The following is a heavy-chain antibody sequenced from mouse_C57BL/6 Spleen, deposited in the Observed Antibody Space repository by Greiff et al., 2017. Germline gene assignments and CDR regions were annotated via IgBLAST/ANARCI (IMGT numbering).Heavy chain of an antibody. CDR3: AGDKGSGTGWDVDV. D-gene: IGHD4-1*01. J-gene: IGHJ1*03. CDR2: IWTGGGT. Sequence: VQLVESGPGLVAPSQSLSITCTVSGFSLTSYAMSWVRQPPGKGLEWLGVIWTGGGTTYNSALKSSLSISQDNSKSQVFLKMNSLQNDDTARYYWAGDKGSGTGWDVDVWGTGTTVTVSS. V-gene: IGHV2-9-1*01. CDR1: GFSLTSYA.